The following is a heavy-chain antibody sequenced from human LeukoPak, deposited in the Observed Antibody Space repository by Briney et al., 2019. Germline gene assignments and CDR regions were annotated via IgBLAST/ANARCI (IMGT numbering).Heavy chain of an antibody. D-gene: IGHD1-1*01. CDR3: AKSMGAATTWYFDL. CDR2: INWNGGNI. V-gene: IGHV3-9*01. Sequence: GGSLRLSCTASGFTLDGYGIHWVRQAPGKGLEWVSGINWNGGNIGYADSVKGRFTISRDNARNSLYLQMNGLRAEDTALYYCAKSMGAATTWYFDLWGRGTLVTVSS. CDR1: GFTLDGYG. J-gene: IGHJ2*01.